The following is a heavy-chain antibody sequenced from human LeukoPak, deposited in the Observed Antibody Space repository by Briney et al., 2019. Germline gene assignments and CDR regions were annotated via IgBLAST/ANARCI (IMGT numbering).Heavy chain of an antibody. CDR2: IYTTGST. V-gene: IGHV4-4*07. CDR1: GDSISNYY. CDR3: ARVGSYSRGHSFDI. D-gene: IGHD3-10*01. J-gene: IGHJ3*02. Sequence: SETLSLTCTVSGDSISNYYWSWIRQPAGKGLEWIGRIYTTGSTNYNPSLKSRVTMSVDTSKNQFSLKLSSVTAADTAIYYCARVGSYSRGHSFDIWGQGTMVTVSS.